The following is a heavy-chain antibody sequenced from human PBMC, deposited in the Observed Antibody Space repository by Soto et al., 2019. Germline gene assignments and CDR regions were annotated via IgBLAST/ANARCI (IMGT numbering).Heavy chain of an antibody. CDR2: TYYRSRWYS. J-gene: IGHJ6*02. D-gene: IGHD2-15*01. V-gene: IGHV6-1*01. CDR3: ARSEEDSDYYYYGMDV. Sequence: SQDLALTCGGSGDTVSSNSVAWNWVRQSPSRGLEWLGRTYYRSRWYSDYAVSVRSRIDINADTSKNQVSLQLNSVTPEDTAVYYCARSEEDSDYYYYGMDVWGQGTTVTVSS. CDR1: GDTVSSNSVA.